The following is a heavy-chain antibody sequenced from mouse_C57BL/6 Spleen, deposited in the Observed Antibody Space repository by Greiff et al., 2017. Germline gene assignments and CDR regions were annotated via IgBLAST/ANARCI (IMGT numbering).Heavy chain of an antibody. CDR1: GFSLTSYG. D-gene: IGHD2-3*01. V-gene: IGHV2-5*01. CDR3: AKGDGYYAYAMDY. Sequence: VQLQESGPGLVQPSQSLSITCTVSGFSLTSYGVHWVRQSPGKGLEWLGVIWRGGSTDYNAAFMSRLSITKDNSKSQVFFKMNSLQADDTAIYYCAKGDGYYAYAMDYWGQGTSVTVSS. J-gene: IGHJ4*01. CDR2: IWRGGST.